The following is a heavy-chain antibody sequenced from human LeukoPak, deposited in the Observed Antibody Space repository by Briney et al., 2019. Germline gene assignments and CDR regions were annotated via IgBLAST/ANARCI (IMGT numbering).Heavy chain of an antibody. CDR1: GFTFSSYA. CDR3: ARDSSAWSWAEYFQH. CDR2: ISSSSSYI. J-gene: IGHJ1*01. V-gene: IGHV3-21*01. Sequence: GGSLRLSCAASGFTFSSYAMSWVRQAPGKGLEWVSSISSSSSYIYYADSVKGRFTISRDNAKNSLYLQMNSLRAEDTAVYYCARDSSAWSWAEYFQHWGQGTLVTVSS. D-gene: IGHD6-13*01.